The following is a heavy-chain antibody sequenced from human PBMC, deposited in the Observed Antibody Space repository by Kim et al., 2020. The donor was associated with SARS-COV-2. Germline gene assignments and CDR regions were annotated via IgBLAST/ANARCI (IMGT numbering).Heavy chain of an antibody. D-gene: IGHD6-13*01. V-gene: IGHV4-4*02. Sequence: SETLSLTCGVSGGSISSRNWWSWVRQPPGKGLEWRGEIYHNGSTKYNPSPRSRGTISVDKSKNQFSLMVTSVTAADPAVYYCARCPGDSRSCWFDPWGQGTLVTVSS. J-gene: IGHJ5*02. CDR1: GGSISSRNW. CDR2: IYHNGST. CDR3: ARCPGDSRSCWFDP.